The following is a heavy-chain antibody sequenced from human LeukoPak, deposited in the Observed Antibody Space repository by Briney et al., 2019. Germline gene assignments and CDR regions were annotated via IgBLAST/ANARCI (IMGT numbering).Heavy chain of an antibody. D-gene: IGHD6-13*01. Sequence: GGSLRLSCAASGFTFSSYSMNWVRQAPGKGLEWVSSISSSSSYIYYADSVKGRFTISRDNAKNSLYLQMNSLRAEDTALYYCAKTSSSWEFDYWGQGTLVTVSS. CDR3: AKTSSSWEFDY. CDR1: GFTFSSYS. J-gene: IGHJ4*02. V-gene: IGHV3-21*04. CDR2: ISSSSSYI.